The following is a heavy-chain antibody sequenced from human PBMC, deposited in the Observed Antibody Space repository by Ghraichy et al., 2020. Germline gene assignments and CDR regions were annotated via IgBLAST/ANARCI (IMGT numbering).Heavy chain of an antibody. Sequence: SETLSLTCTVSGGSISSSSYYWGWIRQPPGKGLEWIGSIYYSGSTYYNPSLKSRVTISVDTSKNQFSLKLSSVTAADTAVYYCARSPQIVVVPVTDAFDIWGQGTMVTVSS. CDR2: IYYSGST. CDR3: ARSPQIVVVPVTDAFDI. J-gene: IGHJ3*02. D-gene: IGHD2-2*01. V-gene: IGHV4-39*01. CDR1: GGSISSSSYY.